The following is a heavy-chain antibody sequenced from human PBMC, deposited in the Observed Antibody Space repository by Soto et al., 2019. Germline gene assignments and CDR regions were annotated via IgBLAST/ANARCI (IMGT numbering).Heavy chain of an antibody. V-gene: IGHV3-30*18. D-gene: IGHD4-4*01. CDR3: AKIGKAGRNYYFDY. CDR1: GFTFNNYD. CDR2: ISYDGNIK. Sequence: GGSLRLSCVVSGFTFNNYDMHWVRQAPGKGLEWVTLISYDGNIKYYEDSVKGRFTIFRDNSKNTVYLQMDSLRTEDTALYYCAKIGKAGRNYYFDYGGQXTRVTVP. J-gene: IGHJ4*02.